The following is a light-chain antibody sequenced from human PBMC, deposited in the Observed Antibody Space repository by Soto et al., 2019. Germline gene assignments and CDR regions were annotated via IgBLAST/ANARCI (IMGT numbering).Light chain of an antibody. J-gene: IGLJ2*01. Sequence: QSVLTQPRSVSGSPGQSVTISCTGTSSDVGGYNFVSWYQHHPGKAPKVLIYDVSKRPSGVPDRFSGSKSGNTASLTISGLQAEDEADYHCCSYAGTYTYVVFGGGTKVTV. CDR1: SSDVGGYNF. CDR3: CSYAGTYTYVV. CDR2: DVS. V-gene: IGLV2-11*01.